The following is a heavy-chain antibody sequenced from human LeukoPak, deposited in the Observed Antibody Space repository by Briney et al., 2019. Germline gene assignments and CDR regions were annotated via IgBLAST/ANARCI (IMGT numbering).Heavy chain of an antibody. D-gene: IGHD3-9*01. V-gene: IGHV4-39*07. J-gene: IGHJ4*02. CDR2: IYYSGST. Sequence: SETLSLTCTVSGGSISSSSYYWGWIRQPPGKGLEWIGSIYYSGSTYYNPSLKSRVTISVDTSKNQFSPKLSSVTAADTAVYYCARVGTDILTGYSYFDYWGQGTLVTVSS. CDR3: ARVGTDILTGYSYFDY. CDR1: GGSISSSSYY.